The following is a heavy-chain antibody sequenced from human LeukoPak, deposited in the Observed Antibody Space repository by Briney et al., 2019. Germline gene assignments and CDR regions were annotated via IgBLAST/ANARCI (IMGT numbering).Heavy chain of an antibody. D-gene: IGHD3-10*01. J-gene: IGHJ6*03. CDR1: GFTFSSYG. CDR3: AKTYYYGSGSYVSYMDI. Sequence: GGSLRLSCAASGFTFSSYGMHWVRQAPGKGLEWVAFIRYDGSNKYYADSVKGRFTISRDNSKNTLYLQMNSLRAEDTAVYYCAKTYYYGSGSYVSYMDIWGKGTTVTVSS. CDR2: IRYDGSNK. V-gene: IGHV3-30*02.